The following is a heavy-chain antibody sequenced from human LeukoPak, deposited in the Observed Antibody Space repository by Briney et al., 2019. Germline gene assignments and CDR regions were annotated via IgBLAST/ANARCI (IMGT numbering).Heavy chain of an antibody. J-gene: IGHJ3*02. CDR1: GFTFNSHA. CDR2: ISRSSGTL. D-gene: IGHD3-3*01. CDR3: ASSFWDAFDI. V-gene: IGHV3-48*04. Sequence: PGGSLRLSCEASGFTFNSHAMSWVRQAPGRGLEWLSKISRSSGTLHYADSVKGRFTISRDNAKNSLFLQMNNLKGEDTAVYYCASSFWDAFDIWGQGTLVAVSS.